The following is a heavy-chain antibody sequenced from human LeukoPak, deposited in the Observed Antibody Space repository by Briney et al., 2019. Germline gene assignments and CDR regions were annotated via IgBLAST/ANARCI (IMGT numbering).Heavy chain of an antibody. CDR2: INPSGGGT. CDR1: GHGFTNYF. J-gene: IGHJ4*02. Sequence: ASVKVSCKASGHGFTNYFIHWVRQAPGQGTEWMGLINPSGGGTTYAQKFQGRVTMTRDTSTGTVYMELSSLTSDGTAVYYCATEIPGTCYFPYWGQGTRVTVSS. V-gene: IGHV1-46*01. CDR3: ATEIPGTCYFPY. D-gene: IGHD1-1*01.